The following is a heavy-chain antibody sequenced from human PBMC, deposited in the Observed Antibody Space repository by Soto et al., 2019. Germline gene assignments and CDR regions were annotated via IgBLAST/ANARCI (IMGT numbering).Heavy chain of an antibody. Sequence: LSLTCTVSGDSISSSTYYWGWIRQPPGKGLEWIGSIFYTGSTFDSPSLKSRVTVSIDTSKNQFSLKLSSVTAADTAVYYCARQRRYYYDSSGYPDYWGQGTLVTVSS. CDR2: IFYTGST. CDR3: ARQRRYYYDSSGYPDY. J-gene: IGHJ4*02. CDR1: GDSISSSTYY. V-gene: IGHV4-39*01. D-gene: IGHD3-22*01.